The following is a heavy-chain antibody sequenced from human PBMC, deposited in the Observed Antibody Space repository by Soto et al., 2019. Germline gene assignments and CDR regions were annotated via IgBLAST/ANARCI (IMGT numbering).Heavy chain of an antibody. J-gene: IGHJ6*03. D-gene: IGHD6-13*01. V-gene: IGHV4-39*01. CDR2: IYYSGST. CDR1: GGSMSSSSYY. CDR3: ARVYCISSWCAAVGHMDV. Sequence: SETLSLTCTVSGGSMSSSSYYWGWIRQPPGKGLEWIGGIYYSGSTYYNPSLKSRVTMSVDTSKSQFSLKLSSVTAADTAVYYFARVYCISSWCAAVGHMDVWGTGTTVTVSS.